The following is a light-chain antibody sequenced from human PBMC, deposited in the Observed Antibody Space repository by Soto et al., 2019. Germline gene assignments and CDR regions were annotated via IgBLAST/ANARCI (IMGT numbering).Light chain of an antibody. CDR1: QTVSRH. V-gene: IGKV3-11*01. CDR3: QQRSNWPRNT. J-gene: IGKJ2*01. Sequence: EIVLTQSPATVSLSPGERATLSCRASQTVSRHLAWYQQKPGQAPRLLIYDISNRDTGIPARFSSSGSGTDFTLTISSLEPEDSAVYYCQQRSNWPRNTFGQGTKLEIK. CDR2: DIS.